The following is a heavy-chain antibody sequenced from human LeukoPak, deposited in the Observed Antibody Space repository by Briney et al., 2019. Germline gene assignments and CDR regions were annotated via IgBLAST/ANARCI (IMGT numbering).Heavy chain of an antibody. V-gene: IGHV1-2*02. CDR2: IIPNSGGT. CDR1: GYTFTGYY. Sequence: ASVKVSCKASGYTFTGYYMHWVRQAPGQGLEWMGWIIPNSGGTNYAQKFQGRVTMTRDTSISTAYMELSRLRSDDTAVYYCARKPLEDYYDSSGYYSHFDYWGQGTLSPSPQ. D-gene: IGHD3-22*01. CDR3: ARKPLEDYYDSSGYYSHFDY. J-gene: IGHJ4*02.